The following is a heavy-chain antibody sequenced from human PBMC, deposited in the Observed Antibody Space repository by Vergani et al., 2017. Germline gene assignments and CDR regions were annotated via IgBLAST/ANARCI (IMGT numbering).Heavy chain of an antibody. D-gene: IGHD6-13*01. CDR2: IYYSGST. V-gene: IGHV4-39*01. Sequence: QLQLQESGPGLVKPSETLSLTCTVSVGSISSSSYYLGWLRQPPGKGLEWIGSIYYSGSTYYNPSLKSRVTISVDTSKNQFSLKLSSVTAADTAVYYCARHGYSSSWYGLYGMDVWGQGTTVTVSS. CDR3: ARHGYSSSWYGLYGMDV. J-gene: IGHJ6*02. CDR1: VGSISSSSYY.